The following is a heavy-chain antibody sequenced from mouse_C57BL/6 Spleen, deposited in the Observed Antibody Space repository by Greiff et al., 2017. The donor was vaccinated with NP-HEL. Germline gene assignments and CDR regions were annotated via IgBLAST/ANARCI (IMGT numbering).Heavy chain of an antibody. CDR1: GYTFTSYG. D-gene: IGHD1-1*01. J-gene: IGHJ4*01. CDR3: ARSNYYGSSYDYAMDY. V-gene: IGHV1-81*01. CDR2: IYPRSGNT. Sequence: VKLQESGAELARPGASVKLSCKASGYTFTSYGISWVKQRTGQGLEWIGEIYPRSGNTYYNEKFKGKATLTADKSSSTAYMELRSLTSEDSAVYFCARSNYYGSSYDYAMDYWGQGTSVTVSS.